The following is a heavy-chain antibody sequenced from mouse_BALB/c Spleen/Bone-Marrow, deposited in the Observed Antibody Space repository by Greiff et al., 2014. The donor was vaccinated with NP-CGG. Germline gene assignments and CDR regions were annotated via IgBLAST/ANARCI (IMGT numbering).Heavy chain of an antibody. D-gene: IGHD2-14*01. J-gene: IGHJ4*01. CDR3: ASVEVHAMDY. CDR2: ISYDGSN. Sequence: EVKLMESGPGLVKPSQSLSLTCSVTGYSITSGYYWNWIRQFPGNKLEWLGYISYDGSNHYNPSLTSRVSITRDTSKNQFFLKLSSVTTEDTATYYCASVEVHAMDYWGQGTSVTVSS. V-gene: IGHV3-6*02. CDR1: GYSITSGYY.